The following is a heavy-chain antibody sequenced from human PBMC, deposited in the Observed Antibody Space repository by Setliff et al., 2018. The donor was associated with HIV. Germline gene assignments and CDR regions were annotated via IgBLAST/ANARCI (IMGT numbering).Heavy chain of an antibody. V-gene: IGHV4-31*03. D-gene: IGHD3-22*01. J-gene: IGHJ3*02. CDR1: GGSISSGGYY. Sequence: SETLSLTCTVSGGSISSGGYYWSWNRPHPGKGLVWIGYIYYSGSTYYNPSLKSRVTISVDTSKNQFSLKLSAVTAADTAVYYCARAHMIVVAGDAFDIWGQGTMVTVSS. CDR2: IYYSGST. CDR3: ARAHMIVVAGDAFDI.